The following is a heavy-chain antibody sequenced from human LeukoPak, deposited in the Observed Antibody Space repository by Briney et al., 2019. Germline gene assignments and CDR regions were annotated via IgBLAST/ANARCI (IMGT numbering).Heavy chain of an antibody. CDR3: ARAVDSSGYWGYYYYYMDV. V-gene: IGHV3-21*01. CDR1: GFTFSSYS. J-gene: IGHJ6*03. Sequence: GGSLRLSCAASGFTFSSYSMNWVRQAPGKGLEWVSSTSSSSSYIYYADSVKGRFTISRGNAKNSLYLQMNSLRAEDTAVYYCARAVDSSGYWGYYYYYMDVWGKGTTVTISS. D-gene: IGHD3-22*01. CDR2: TSSSSSYI.